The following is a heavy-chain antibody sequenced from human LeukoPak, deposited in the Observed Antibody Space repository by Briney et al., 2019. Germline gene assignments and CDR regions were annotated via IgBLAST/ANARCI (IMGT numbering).Heavy chain of an antibody. J-gene: IGHJ5*02. CDR3: ARDSGTTGEVKFDP. V-gene: IGHV4-4*07. CDR1: GGSISRYY. Sequence: SETLSLTCTVSGGSISRYYRSWIRQPAGKGLEWIGRIYGSGSTTYNPSLKSRVRLSVDTSKNQFSLKLNSVTAADTAIYFCARDSGTTGEVKFDPWGQGTLVTVSS. CDR2: IYGSGST. D-gene: IGHD3-10*01.